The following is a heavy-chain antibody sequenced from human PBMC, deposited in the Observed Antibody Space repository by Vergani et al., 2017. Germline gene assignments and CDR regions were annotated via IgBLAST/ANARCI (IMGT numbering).Heavy chain of an antibody. CDR3: FYDFWAGYDSGDV. Sequence: EVHLVESGGGLVQPGESLKLSCATSGLTFSDSAIHWVRQTSGKGLEWIGRIRDKAYNYATVYAVSVKGRFTIYRDDSKKTAYLQMNRLTTEDTAVYYCFYDFWAGYDSGDVWGRGTTVAVSS. D-gene: IGHD3/OR15-3a*01. CDR1: GLTFSDSA. J-gene: IGHJ6*04. CDR2: IRDKAYNYAT. V-gene: IGHV3-73*02.